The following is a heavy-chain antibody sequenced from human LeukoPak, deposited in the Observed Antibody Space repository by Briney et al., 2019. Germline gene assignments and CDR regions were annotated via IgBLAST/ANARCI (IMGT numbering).Heavy chain of an antibody. CDR1: GGSISSSNYY. V-gene: IGHV4-39*01. CDR2: INYSGST. Sequence: SETLSLTCTVSGGSISSSNYYWGWIRQPPGKGLEWIGSINYSGSTYYNPSLKSRVTISVDTSKNQFSLKLSSVTAADTAVYYCARSPGYSSSYLGYWGQGTLVTVSS. CDR3: ARSPGYSSSYLGY. J-gene: IGHJ4*02. D-gene: IGHD6-6*01.